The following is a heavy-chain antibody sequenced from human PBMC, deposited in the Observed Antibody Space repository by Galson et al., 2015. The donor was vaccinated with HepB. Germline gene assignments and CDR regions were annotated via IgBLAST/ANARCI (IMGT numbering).Heavy chain of an antibody. D-gene: IGHD3-10*01. CDR3: ARLGQISGSGNYDY. V-gene: IGHV3-11*01. Sequence: SLRLSCAASGFTFSDYYMSWIRQAPGKRLEWVSIISNSDSTMYYADSVKGRFTISRDNAKNSLYLQMNSLTAEDTAVYYCARLGQISGSGNYDYWGQGTLVIVSS. CDR1: GFTFSDYY. CDR2: ISNSDSTM. J-gene: IGHJ4*02.